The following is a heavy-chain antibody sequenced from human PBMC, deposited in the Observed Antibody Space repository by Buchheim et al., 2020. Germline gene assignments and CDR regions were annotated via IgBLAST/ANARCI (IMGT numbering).Heavy chain of an antibody. CDR2: IYYSGTT. Sequence: QLQLQESGPGLVKPSETLSLTCSFSGASISSTTYYWGWIRQPPGKGLEWIGPIYYSGTTYYSPSFKSRVTISVDTSMNQFSLNLSSVTAADTAVYYCARHWVWRGYSGFVYSGLDVWGQGTT. D-gene: IGHD5-12*01. CDR3: ARHWVWRGYSGFVYSGLDV. CDR1: GASISSTTYY. J-gene: IGHJ6*02. V-gene: IGHV4-39*01.